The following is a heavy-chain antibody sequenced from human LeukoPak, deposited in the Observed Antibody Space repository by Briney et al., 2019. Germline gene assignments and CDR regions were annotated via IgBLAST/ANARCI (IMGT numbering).Heavy chain of an antibody. CDR2: IYDSGST. CDR3: ARGGYEDTAIYLDY. CDR1: GGSISSGGYS. D-gene: IGHD5-18*01. Sequence: PSETLSLTCAVSGGSISSGGYSWSWIRQPPGKGLEWIGYIYDSGSTYYNPSLKSRVTISVDTSKNQFSLKLSSVTAADMAVYYCARGGYEDTAIYLDYWGQGTLVTASS. J-gene: IGHJ4*02. V-gene: IGHV4-30-2*01.